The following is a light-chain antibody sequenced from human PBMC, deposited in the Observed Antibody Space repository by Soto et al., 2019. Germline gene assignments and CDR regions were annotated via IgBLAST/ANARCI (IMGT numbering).Light chain of an antibody. Sequence: SALTQPASVSGSPGQSITISCTGTSSDVGGYNYVSWYQHHPGKAPKLMIFDVSNRPSGVSNRFSGSKSGNTASLTISGLQPEDEADYYCQSYDSSLSALYVFGTGTKVTVL. CDR3: QSYDSSLSALYV. CDR1: SSDVGGYNY. J-gene: IGLJ1*01. V-gene: IGLV2-14*03. CDR2: DVS.